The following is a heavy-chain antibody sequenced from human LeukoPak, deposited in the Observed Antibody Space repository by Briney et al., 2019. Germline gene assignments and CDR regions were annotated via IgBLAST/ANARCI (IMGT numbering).Heavy chain of an antibody. D-gene: IGHD6-19*01. V-gene: IGHV3-7*03. CDR1: GFAFRSPW. CDR3: ARDGGWHRFDY. J-gene: IGHJ4*02. Sequence: GGSLRLSCVESGFAFRSPWMAWLRQAPEKGLEWVANINEDGSQKYYLGSVTGRFTISRDNAKNSLYLQMNSLSAEDTAMYYCARDGGWHRFDYWGQGTLVIVSS. CDR2: INEDGSQK.